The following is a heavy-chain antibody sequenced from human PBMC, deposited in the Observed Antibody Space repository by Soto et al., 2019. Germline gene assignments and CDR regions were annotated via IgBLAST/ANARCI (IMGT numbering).Heavy chain of an antibody. J-gene: IGHJ3*02. Sequence: PGGSLRLSCAASGFTVSSNYMSWVRQAPGKGLEWVSVIYSGGSTYYADSVKGRFTISRDNSKNTLYLQMNSLRAEDTAVYYCARPIMYYYDSSGYDVNAFDIGRQGTMVTVSS. V-gene: IGHV3-53*01. CDR1: GFTVSSNY. CDR3: ARPIMYYYDSSGYDVNAFDI. CDR2: IYSGGST. D-gene: IGHD3-22*01.